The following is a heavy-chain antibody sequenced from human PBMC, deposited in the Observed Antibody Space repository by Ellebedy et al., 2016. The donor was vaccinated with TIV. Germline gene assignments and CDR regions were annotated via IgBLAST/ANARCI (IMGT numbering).Heavy chain of an antibody. CDR3: TRDCSSNACHAYYYSYEMDV. CDR2: TSTYSGDK. CDR1: GYTFTSYA. D-gene: IGHD2-2*01. Sequence: AASVKVSCKTSGYTFTSYAISWVRQAPGQGLEWMAWTSTYSGDKRYSQKFQDRVTLTTDRSTSTVYMDLMSLRSDDSAMYYCTRDCSSNACHAYYYSYEMDVWGQGTSVTVSS. V-gene: IGHV1-18*01. J-gene: IGHJ6*02.